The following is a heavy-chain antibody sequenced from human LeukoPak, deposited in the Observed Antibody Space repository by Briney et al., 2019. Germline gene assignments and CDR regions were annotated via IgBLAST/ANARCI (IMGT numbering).Heavy chain of an antibody. Sequence: GGSLRLSCAASGFTFSSYGMHWVRQAPGKGLEWVAFIRYDGSNKYYADSVKGRFTISRDNSKNTLYLQMNSLRAEDTAVYYCAVTGSGGRSSSGHNLDYWGQGTLVTVSS. CDR1: GFTFSSYG. D-gene: IGHD2-15*01. CDR2: IRYDGSNK. J-gene: IGHJ4*02. CDR3: AVTGSGGRSSSGHNLDY. V-gene: IGHV3-30*02.